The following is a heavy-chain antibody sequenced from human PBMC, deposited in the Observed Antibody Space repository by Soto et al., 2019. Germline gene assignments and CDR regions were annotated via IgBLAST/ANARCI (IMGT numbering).Heavy chain of an antibody. Sequence: QVQLVESVGGVVQPGRSLRLSCAVSGFTVSTQGMHWVRQAPGKGLEWVAVISRDGNTKYYADSVKGRFTISRDNSRNTMFLEMYSLRGAEMAVYYCTGDVASGYWGQVTVVTFAS. D-gene: IGHD2-8*02. CDR2: ISRDGNTK. V-gene: IGHV3-30*03. J-gene: IGHJ4*02. CDR3: TGDVASGY. CDR1: GFTVSTQG.